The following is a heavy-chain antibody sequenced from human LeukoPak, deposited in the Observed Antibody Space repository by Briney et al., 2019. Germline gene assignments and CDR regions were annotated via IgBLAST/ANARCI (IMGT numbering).Heavy chain of an antibody. CDR3: ASSLVRGLGYYYGMDV. CDR2: INPSGGST. J-gene: IGHJ6*02. Sequence: ASVKVSCKASGYTFTSYYMHWVRQAPGQGLEWMGIINPSGGSTSYAQKFQGRVTMTRDTSTSTVYMELSSLRSEDTAVYYCASSLVRGLGYYYGMDVWGQGTTVTVSS. V-gene: IGHV1-46*01. D-gene: IGHD3-10*01. CDR1: GYTFTSYY.